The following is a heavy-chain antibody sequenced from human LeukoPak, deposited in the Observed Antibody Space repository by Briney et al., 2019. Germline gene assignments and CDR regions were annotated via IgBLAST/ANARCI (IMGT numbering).Heavy chain of an antibody. CDR1: GGSITSGDYY. CDR2: IYYSGST. Sequence: SSQTLSLTCTVSGGSITSGDYYWSWIRQPPGKGLEWIGYIYYSGSTYYNPSLKSRVTISVDTSKNQFSLKLSSVTAVDTAVYYCARRGPLRYFEGGDYWGQGTLVTVSS. J-gene: IGHJ4*02. D-gene: IGHD3-9*01. CDR3: ARRGPLRYFEGGDY. V-gene: IGHV4-30-4*08.